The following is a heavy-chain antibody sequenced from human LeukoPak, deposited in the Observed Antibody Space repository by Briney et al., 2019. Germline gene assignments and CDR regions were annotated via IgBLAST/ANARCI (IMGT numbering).Heavy chain of an antibody. CDR1: GYSISSGYY. V-gene: IGHV4-38-2*02. D-gene: IGHD3-3*02. CDR3: ARDRSISWFFI. Sequence: SETLSLTCTVSGYSISSGYYWAWIRPPPGKGLEWIGNIYHTGSTNYKSPLKSRVTISVDTSKNQFSLNLNSVTAADTAVYYCARDRSISWFFIWGQGTLVTVSS. CDR2: IYHTGST. J-gene: IGHJ4*02.